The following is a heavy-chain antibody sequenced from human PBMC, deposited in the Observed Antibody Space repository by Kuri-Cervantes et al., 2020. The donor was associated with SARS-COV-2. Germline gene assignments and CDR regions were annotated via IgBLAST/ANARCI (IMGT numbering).Heavy chain of an antibody. CDR2: MNPNSGNT. D-gene: IGHD2-2*01. V-gene: IGHV1-8*01. CDR1: GYTFTSYD. Sequence: ASVKVSCKASGYTFTSYDINWVRQATGQGLEWMGWMNPNSGNTGYAQNFQGRLTMTADTSANTAYMELRSLTSDDTALYYCGVGYCTSSSCDLGLYWGQGTLVTVSS. CDR3: GVGYCTSSSCDLGLY. J-gene: IGHJ4*02.